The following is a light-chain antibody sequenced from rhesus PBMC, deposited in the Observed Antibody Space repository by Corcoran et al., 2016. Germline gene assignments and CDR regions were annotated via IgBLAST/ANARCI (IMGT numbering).Light chain of an antibody. CDR1: QSLLYSSNNKDY. CDR3: QQYYSCPLT. J-gene: IGKJ4*01. V-gene: IGKV4-1*01. Sequence: DIVMTQSPDSLAVSLGERVTITCKSSQSLLYSSNNKDYLAWYQQKPGQAPRLLIYVASTRESRVPYRFRGSGSRTEFALTISGLQAEDVAIYYCQQYYSCPLTFGGGTKVEIK. CDR2: VAS.